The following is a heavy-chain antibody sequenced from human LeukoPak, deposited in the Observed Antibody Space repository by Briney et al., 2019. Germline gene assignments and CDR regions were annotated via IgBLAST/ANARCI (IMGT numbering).Heavy chain of an antibody. Sequence: PGGSLRLSCAASGFTFSNSWMNWFRQAPGKGLEWVANIKQDGSETYYVDSVTGRFTISRDNAKNSLSLQMNSLRAEDTAVYYCAREGNRRSFDYWGQGTLVTVSS. CDR1: GFTFSNSW. CDR2: IKQDGSET. CDR3: AREGNRRSFDY. D-gene: IGHD2/OR15-2a*01. J-gene: IGHJ4*02. V-gene: IGHV3-7*01.